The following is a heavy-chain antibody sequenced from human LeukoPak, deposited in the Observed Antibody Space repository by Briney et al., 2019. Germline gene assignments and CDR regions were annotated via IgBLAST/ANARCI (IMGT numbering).Heavy chain of an antibody. CDR1: GGTFSSYA. J-gene: IGHJ4*02. V-gene: IGHV1-69*13. CDR2: IIPIFGTA. D-gene: IGHD4-23*01. CDR3: ARDYGGNSVYFDY. Sequence: SVKVSCKASGGTFSSYAISWVRQAPGQGLEWMGGIIPIFGTANYAQKFQGRVTITADESTSTAYMELSSLRSEDTAVYYCARDYGGNSVYFDYWGQGTLVTVSS.